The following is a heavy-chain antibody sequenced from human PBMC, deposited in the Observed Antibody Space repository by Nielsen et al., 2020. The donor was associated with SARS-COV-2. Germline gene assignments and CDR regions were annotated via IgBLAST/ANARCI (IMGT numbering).Heavy chain of an antibody. J-gene: IGHJ4*02. CDR2: IYSGGST. CDR1: GFTVSSNY. V-gene: IGHV3-66*04. CDR3: ARQFCTSTSCYVFHFDS. D-gene: IGHD2-2*01. Sequence: GGSLRLSCAASGFTVSSNYMSWVRQAPGKGLEWVSVIYSGGSTYYADSVKGRFTISRDNSKNTLYLQMNSLRAEDTAVYYCARQFCTSTSCYVFHFDSWGQGTLVTVSS.